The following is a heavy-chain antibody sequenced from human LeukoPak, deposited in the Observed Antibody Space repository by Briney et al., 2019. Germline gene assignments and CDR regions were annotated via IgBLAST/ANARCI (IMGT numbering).Heavy chain of an antibody. CDR1: GGSISSTSYC. CDR2: IYHSGST. D-gene: IGHD5-12*01. V-gene: IGHV4-39*07. Sequence: PSASLSLTCPVSGGSISSTSYCWGWLRQPPGKGLEWFGSIYHSGSTYYNPPLKHRVTISVDTSGNQFSLNLSSVTAADTLVYYCARSLVATIVDWFDPWGQGTLVTVSS. CDR3: ARSLVATIVDWFDP. J-gene: IGHJ5*02.